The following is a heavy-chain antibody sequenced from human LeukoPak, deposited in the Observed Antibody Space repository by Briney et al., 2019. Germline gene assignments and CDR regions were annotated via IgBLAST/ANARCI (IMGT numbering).Heavy chain of an antibody. CDR3: ARDFGTTGWHTFDY. CDR1: GDSVSSKNGA. V-gene: IGHV6-1*01. D-gene: IGHD6-19*01. J-gene: IGHJ4*02. CDR2: TYYRSKWYN. Sequence: SQTLSLTCVVSGDSVSSKNGAWNWIRQSPSRGLEWLGRTYYRSKWYNDYAESIEGRMTISQDTSKNQYSLHLNSVTPDDTALYYCARDFGTTGWHTFDYWGQGTLVTVSS.